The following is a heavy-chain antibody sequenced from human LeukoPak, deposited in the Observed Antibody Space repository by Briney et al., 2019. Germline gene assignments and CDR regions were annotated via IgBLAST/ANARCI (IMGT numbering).Heavy chain of an antibody. CDR1: GYTFTGCY. J-gene: IGHJ4*02. D-gene: IGHD3-9*01. CDR3: ARAARYYDILTGYAREYYFDY. Sequence: ASVKVSCKASGYTFTGCYMHWVRQAPGQGLEWMGWINPNSGGTNYAQKFQGRVTMTRDTSISTAYMELSRLRSDDTAVYYCARAARYYDILTGYAREYYFDYWGQGTLVTVSS. CDR2: INPNSGGT. V-gene: IGHV1-2*02.